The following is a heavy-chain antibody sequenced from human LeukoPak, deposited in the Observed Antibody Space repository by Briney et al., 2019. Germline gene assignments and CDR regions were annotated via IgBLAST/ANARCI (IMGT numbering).Heavy chain of an antibody. CDR1: GYTFTSYA. Sequence: ASVKVSCKASGYTFTSYAMHWVRQAPGQRLEWMGWINAGNGNTKYSQEFQGRVTITRDTSASTAYMELSSLRSDDTAVYYCARDVAGGWDPWGQGTLVTVSS. CDR2: INAGNGNT. CDR3: ARDVAGGWDP. J-gene: IGHJ5*02. D-gene: IGHD2-8*02. V-gene: IGHV1-3*01.